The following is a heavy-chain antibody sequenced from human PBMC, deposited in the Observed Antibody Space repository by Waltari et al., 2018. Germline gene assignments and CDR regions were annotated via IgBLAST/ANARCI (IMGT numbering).Heavy chain of an antibody. CDR1: GFTFSSYS. J-gene: IGHJ3*02. CDR2: ISSSSSYI. Sequence: EVQLVESGGGLVKPGGSLRLSCAASGFTFSSYSMNWVRQAPGKGLEWVSSISSSSSYISYAVPVNGRFTISRDNAKNSLYLQMNSLRAEDTAVYYWARRDDYYDSSGSTGNDAFDIWGQGTMVTVSS. D-gene: IGHD3-22*01. CDR3: ARRDDYYDSSGSTGNDAFDI. V-gene: IGHV3-21*01.